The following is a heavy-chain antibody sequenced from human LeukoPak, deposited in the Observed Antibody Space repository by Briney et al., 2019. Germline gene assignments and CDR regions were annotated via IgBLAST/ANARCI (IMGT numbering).Heavy chain of an antibody. CDR2: IYHSGST. CDR3: ASPGIAVAGTSTIYASDAFDI. Sequence: SETLSLTCTVSGYSISSGYYWGWMRQPPGKGLEWIGSIYHSGSTYYNPSLKSRVTISVDTSKNQFSLKLSSVTAADTAVYYCASPGIAVAGTSTIYASDAFDIWGQGTMVTVSS. CDR1: GYSISSGYY. V-gene: IGHV4-38-2*02. D-gene: IGHD6-19*01. J-gene: IGHJ3*02.